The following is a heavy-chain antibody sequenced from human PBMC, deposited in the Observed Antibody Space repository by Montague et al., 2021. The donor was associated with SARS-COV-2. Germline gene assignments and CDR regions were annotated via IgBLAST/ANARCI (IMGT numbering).Heavy chain of an antibody. CDR1: GGSISSSSYY. D-gene: IGHD3-22*01. Sequence: SETLSLTCTVSGGSISSSSYYWGWIRQPPGKVLEWIGSIYYSGSTYYNPSLNSRVTISVDTSKNQFSLKLSSVTAADTAVYYCARFPTSYYYDSKAAPATPDAFDIWGQGTMVTVSS. V-gene: IGHV4-39*01. CDR2: IYYSGST. J-gene: IGHJ3*02. CDR3: ARFPTSYYYDSKAAPATPDAFDI.